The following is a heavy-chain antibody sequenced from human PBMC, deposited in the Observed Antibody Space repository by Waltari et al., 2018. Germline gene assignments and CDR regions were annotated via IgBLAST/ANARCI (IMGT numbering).Heavy chain of an antibody. J-gene: IGHJ6*03. CDR3: ARNPRGDFWSGYYHYMDV. D-gene: IGHD3-3*01. V-gene: IGHV4-39*07. CDR2: IYYSGST. Sequence: PGLVKPSETLSLTCTVSGGSISSSSYYWGWIRQPPGKGLEWIGSIYYSGSTYYNPSLKSRVTISVDTSKNQFSLKLSSVTAADTAVYYCARNPRGDFWSGYYHYMDVWGKGTTVTISS. CDR1: GGSISSSSYY.